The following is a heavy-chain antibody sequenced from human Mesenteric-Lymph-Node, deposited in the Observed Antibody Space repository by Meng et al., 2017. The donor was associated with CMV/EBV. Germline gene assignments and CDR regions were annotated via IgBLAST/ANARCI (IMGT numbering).Heavy chain of an antibody. CDR3: TKDDYGDYKAEYYYGMDV. CDR2: IRHDGSLK. J-gene: IGHJ6*02. Sequence: GESLKISCAASGFIFSRYGMHWVRQAPGKGLEWVAYIRHDGSLKYYAESVKGRFTISRDNSKNTLYLQMNSLRAEDTAVYYCTKDDYGDYKAEYYYGMDVWGQGTTVTVSS. D-gene: IGHD4-17*01. CDR1: GFIFSRYG. V-gene: IGHV3-30*02.